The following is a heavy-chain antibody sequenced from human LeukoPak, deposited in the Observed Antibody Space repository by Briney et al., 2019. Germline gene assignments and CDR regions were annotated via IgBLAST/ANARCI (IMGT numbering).Heavy chain of an antibody. D-gene: IGHD2-2*03. CDR1: SDSFSRYL. J-gene: IGHJ4*02. CDR2: INHAGNT. V-gene: IGHV4-34*01. Sequence: SETLSLTCAAYSDSFSRYLWNWVRQSPGKPLEYIGQINHAGNTNYNPSLNTRVHLSVDKWKNQFSLRLTSVTAADTAVYFCARGSSFDGYCAPGACQAGYYDMWGQGTPVTVS. CDR3: ARGSSFDGYCAPGACQAGYYDM.